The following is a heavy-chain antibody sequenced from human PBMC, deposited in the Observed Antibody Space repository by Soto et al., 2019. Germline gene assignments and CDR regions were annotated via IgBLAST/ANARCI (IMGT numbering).Heavy chain of an antibody. CDR1: GGSISSSSYY. V-gene: IGHV4-39*01. CDR3: ARQGQFFGFDY. Sequence: QLQLQESGPGLVKPSETLSLTCTVSGGSISSSSYYWGWIRQPPGKGLEWIGSIYYSGSTYYNPSLKSRVTISVDTSKNQFSLKLSSVTAADTAVYYCARQGQFFGFDYWGQGTLVTVSS. D-gene: IGHD3-3*01. CDR2: IYYSGST. J-gene: IGHJ4*02.